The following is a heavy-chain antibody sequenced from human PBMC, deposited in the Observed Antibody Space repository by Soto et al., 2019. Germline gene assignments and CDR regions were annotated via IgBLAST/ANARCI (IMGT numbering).Heavy chain of an antibody. CDR3: ASSITIYGNYYYGMDV. J-gene: IGHJ6*02. Sequence: GGSLRLSCAASGFTVSSNYISWFRQAPGKGLEWVSVIYSGGSTYYADSVKGRFTISRDNSKNTLYLQMNSLRAEDTAVYYCASSITIYGNYYYGMDVWGQGT. CDR2: IYSGGST. V-gene: IGHV3-66*01. D-gene: IGHD3-3*01. CDR1: GFTVSSNY.